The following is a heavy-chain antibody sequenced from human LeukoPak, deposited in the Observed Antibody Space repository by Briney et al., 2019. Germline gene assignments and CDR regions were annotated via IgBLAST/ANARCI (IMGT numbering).Heavy chain of an antibody. CDR2: VGSET. V-gene: IGHV3-7*03. CDR3: ARDIAGFDP. D-gene: IGHD2-15*01. J-gene: IGHJ5*02. Sequence: PGGSLRLSCTASGFSFSDYWMSWVRQAPGKGLEWVANVGSETHYLDSVKGRFTISRDNAKNSLYLQVNSLRADDTAVYYCARDIAGFDPWGQGTLVTVSS. CDR1: GFSFSDYW.